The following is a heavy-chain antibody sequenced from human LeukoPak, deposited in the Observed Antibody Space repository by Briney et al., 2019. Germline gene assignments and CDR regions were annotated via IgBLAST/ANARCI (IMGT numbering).Heavy chain of an antibody. D-gene: IGHD2-21*02. Sequence: SETLSLTCTVSGGSISSYYWSWIRQPAGKGLEWIGRIYTSGSTNYNPSLKSRVTISVDTSKNQFSLKLSSVTAADTAVYYCASIAYCGGDCAPSPPYFDYWGQGTLVTVSS. CDR3: ASIAYCGGDCAPSPPYFDY. V-gene: IGHV4-4*07. CDR2: IYTSGST. J-gene: IGHJ4*02. CDR1: GGSISSYY.